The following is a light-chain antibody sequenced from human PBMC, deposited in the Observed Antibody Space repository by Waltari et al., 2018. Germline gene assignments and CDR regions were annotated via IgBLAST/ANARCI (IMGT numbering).Light chain of an antibody. CDR1: PSLSRY. CDR2: AAS. J-gene: IGKJ1*01. V-gene: IGKV3-20*01. CDR3: QNHERLPAM. Sequence: EIVLPQSPGTLSMSPGERATLSCRASPSLSRYLAWYQQKPGQAPRLLIYAASSRATGIPDRFSGSGSGTDFSLTISRLEPEDFAVYYCQNHERLPAMFGQGTKVEIK.